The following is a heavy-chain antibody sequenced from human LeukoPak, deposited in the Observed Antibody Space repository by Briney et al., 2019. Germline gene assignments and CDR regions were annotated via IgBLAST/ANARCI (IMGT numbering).Heavy chain of an antibody. CDR3: GRGVARTNWYKDKDV. CDR2: MYHDRTT. V-gene: IGHV4-38-2*02. Sequence: SETLSLTCSVSGYSIGSGYFWGWIRQPPGKEMEWIGSMYHDRTTSYSPSLNSRVTMSVDTSKNQLSLELTSGTAADPAGYYFGRGVARTNWYKDKDVWGKGTPVNVSS. CDR1: GYSIGSGYF. J-gene: IGHJ6*03. D-gene: IGHD1-1*01.